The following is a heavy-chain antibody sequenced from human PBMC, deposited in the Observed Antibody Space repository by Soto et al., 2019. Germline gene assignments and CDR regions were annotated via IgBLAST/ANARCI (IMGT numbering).Heavy chain of an antibody. D-gene: IGHD5-12*01. Sequence: SVKVSCKASGGTFSSYAISWVRQAPGQGLEWMGGIIPIFGTANYAQKFQGRVTITADESTSTAYMELSSLRSEDTAVYYCASGIVATTAYGMDVWGQGTTVTVSS. CDR2: IIPIFGTA. CDR3: ASGIVATTAYGMDV. V-gene: IGHV1-69*13. J-gene: IGHJ6*02. CDR1: GGTFSSYA.